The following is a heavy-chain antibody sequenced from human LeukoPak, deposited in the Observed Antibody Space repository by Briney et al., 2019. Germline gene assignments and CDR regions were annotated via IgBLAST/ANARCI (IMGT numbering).Heavy chain of an antibody. CDR1: GYTLTELS. Sequence: ASVKVSCKASGYTLTELSMHWVRQAPGKGLEWMGIINPSGGSTSYAQKFQGRVTMARDTSTSTVYMELSSLRSEDTAVYYCARDTAMDPSFDYWGQGTLVTVSS. V-gene: IGHV1-46*01. J-gene: IGHJ4*02. CDR2: INPSGGST. D-gene: IGHD5-18*01. CDR3: ARDTAMDPSFDY.